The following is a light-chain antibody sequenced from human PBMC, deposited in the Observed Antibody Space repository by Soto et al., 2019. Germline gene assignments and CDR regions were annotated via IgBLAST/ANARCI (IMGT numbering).Light chain of an antibody. Sequence: EIVMTQSPATLSVSPGERATLSCRASQSVSSNLAWYQQKPGQAPRLLIYGASIRATGIPARFSGSGSGTEFALTLSSLQSEDFAVYYCQQYNNWPPYTFGQGTKLEIK. CDR2: GAS. CDR3: QQYNNWPPYT. CDR1: QSVSSN. V-gene: IGKV3D-15*01. J-gene: IGKJ2*01.